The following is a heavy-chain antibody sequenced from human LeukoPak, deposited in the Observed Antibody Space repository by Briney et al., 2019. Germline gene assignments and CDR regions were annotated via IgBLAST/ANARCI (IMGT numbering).Heavy chain of an antibody. CDR2: FYTSGNT. D-gene: IGHD6-13*01. Sequence: ASQTLSLTCTVSGGSISSGSYYWSWIRQPAGKGLEWIGRFYTSGNTNYNPSLKSRVTISVDTSKNQFPLKLSSVTAADTAVYYCARRKFSYSWYGAFDIWGQGTMVTVSS. V-gene: IGHV4-61*02. CDR3: ARRKFSYSWYGAFDI. J-gene: IGHJ3*02. CDR1: GGSISSGSYY.